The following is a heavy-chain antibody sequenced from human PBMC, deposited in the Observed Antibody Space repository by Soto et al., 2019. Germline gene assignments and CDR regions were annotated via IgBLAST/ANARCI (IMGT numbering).Heavy chain of an antibody. V-gene: IGHV3-23*01. CDR1: GFTFSNFA. CDR2: ISFSIDTT. Sequence: GGSLRLSCVASGFTFSNFAMSWVRQPPGKGLEWVSSISFSIDTTYYADSVMGRFTISRDNSKNTVYLQMSSLRAEDTAIYYCAKYWGYSYSGTYYGFDYWGQGTLVTVSS. D-gene: IGHD3-10*01. J-gene: IGHJ4*02. CDR3: AKYWGYSYSGTYYGFDY.